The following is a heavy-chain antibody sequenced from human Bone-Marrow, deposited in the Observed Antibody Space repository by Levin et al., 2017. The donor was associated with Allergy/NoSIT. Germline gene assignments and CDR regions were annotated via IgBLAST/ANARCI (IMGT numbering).Heavy chain of an antibody. CDR1: GFIFSSYG. V-gene: IGHV3-23*01. J-gene: IGHJ4*02. CDR3: AKEGTARLFDY. Sequence: PGGSLRLSCAGSGFIFSSYGLNWVRQVPGKGLEWVSGISAGDAQTDYAESVKGRFTISRDNSKNTVYLQMKSLRPEDTAVYYCAKEGTARLFDYWGQGTLVTVSS. CDR2: ISAGDAQT. D-gene: IGHD6-6*01.